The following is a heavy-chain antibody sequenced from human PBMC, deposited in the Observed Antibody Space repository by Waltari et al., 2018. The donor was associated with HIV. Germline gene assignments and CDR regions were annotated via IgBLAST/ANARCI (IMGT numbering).Heavy chain of an antibody. Sequence: QVQLQESGPGLVKPSQTLSLTCPVPDCSISITIYYWSWIRQPPGKGLEGIGHIYYSGTTHDNPSLKSRVTILRDTSKNQFSLKLSSVTAADTAVYYCARGGGVTVVRGITYYYYGMDVWGQGTTVIVSS. J-gene: IGHJ6*02. CDR1: DCSISITIYY. D-gene: IGHD3-10*01. CDR3: ARGGGVTVVRGITYYYYGMDV. V-gene: IGHV4-31*03. CDR2: IYYSGTT.